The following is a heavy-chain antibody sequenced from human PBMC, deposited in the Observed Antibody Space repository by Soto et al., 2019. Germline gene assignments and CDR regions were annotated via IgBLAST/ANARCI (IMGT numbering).Heavy chain of an antibody. V-gene: IGHV4-30-2*01. CDR3: ARSIAAADSYYFDY. D-gene: IGHD6-13*01. Sequence: QLQLQESGSGLVKPSQTLSLTCAVSGGSISSGGYSWSRIRQPPGKGLEWIGYIYHSGSTYYNPSLKSRVTISVDRSKNQFSLKLSSVTAADTAVYYCARSIAAADSYYFDYWGQGTLVTVSS. CDR1: GGSISSGGYS. J-gene: IGHJ4*02. CDR2: IYHSGST.